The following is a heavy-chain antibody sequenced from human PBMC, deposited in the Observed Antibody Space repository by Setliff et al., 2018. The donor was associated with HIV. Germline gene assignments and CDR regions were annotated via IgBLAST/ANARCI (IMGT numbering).Heavy chain of an antibody. CDR3: ALVGGITVPPDGFDI. CDR1: GFTFSSYG. J-gene: IGHJ3*02. D-gene: IGHD3-22*01. Sequence: PGGSLRLSCVGSGFTFSSYGMNWVRQVPGKGLVWVARISPDGRSTTHADAVKGRFTISRDNAKNTLYLHMNSLRAEDTSVYHCALVGGITVPPDGFDIWGQGTMVTVSS. CDR2: ISPDGRST. V-gene: IGHV3-74*01.